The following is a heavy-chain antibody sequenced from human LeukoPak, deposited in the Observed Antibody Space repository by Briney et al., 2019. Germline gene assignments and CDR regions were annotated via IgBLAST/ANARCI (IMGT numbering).Heavy chain of an antibody. Sequence: ASVKVSCKASGYTFTSYGISWVRQAPGQGLEWMGWISAYNGNTNYAQKLQGRVTMTTDTSTSTAYMELRSLRSDDTAVYYCARVEEYRVVTIGEKGESWYLDLWGRGTLVTVST. J-gene: IGHJ2*01. CDR2: ISAYNGNT. CDR1: GYTFTSYG. CDR3: ARVEEYRVVTIGEKGESWYLDL. V-gene: IGHV1-18*01. D-gene: IGHD5-12*01.